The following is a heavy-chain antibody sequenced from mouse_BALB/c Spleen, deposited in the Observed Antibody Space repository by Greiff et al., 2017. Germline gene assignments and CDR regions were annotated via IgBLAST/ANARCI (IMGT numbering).Heavy chain of an antibody. CDR1: GFTFSSYT. J-gene: IGHJ4*01. CDR2: ISSGGSYT. D-gene: IGHD2-1*01. V-gene: IGHV5-6-4*01. CDR3: TRDYGNYAMDY. Sequence: EVQLVESGGGLVKPGGSLKLSCAASGFTFSSYTMSWVRQTPEKRLEWVATISSGGSYTYYPDSVKGRFTISRDNAKNTLYLQMSSLKSEDTAMYYCTRDYGNYAMDYWGQGTSVTVAS.